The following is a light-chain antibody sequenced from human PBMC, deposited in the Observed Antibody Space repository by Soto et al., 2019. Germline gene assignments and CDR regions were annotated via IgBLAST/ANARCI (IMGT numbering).Light chain of an antibody. V-gene: IGKV1-5*01. J-gene: IGKJ1*01. Sequence: DIQMTQSPSTLSASVGDRVTITCRASQSISSGLAWYQQKPGKAPKVLIYDASSLESGVPSRFSGSGSGTEFTLTISSLQPYDFATYYCQQYNNYPLTFGQGTKVETK. CDR2: DAS. CDR3: QQYNNYPLT. CDR1: QSISSG.